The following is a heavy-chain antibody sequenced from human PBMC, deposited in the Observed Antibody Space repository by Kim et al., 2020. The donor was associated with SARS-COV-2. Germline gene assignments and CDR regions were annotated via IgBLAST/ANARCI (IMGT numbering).Heavy chain of an antibody. CDR2: IYHSGST. V-gene: IGHV4-38-2*02. CDR3: ARVSGGSPGFDP. J-gene: IGHJ5*02. Sequence: SETLSLTCTVSGYSISSGYYWGWIRQPPGKGLEWIGSIYHSGSTYYNPSLKSRVTISVDTSKNQFSLKLSSVTAADTAVYYCARVSGGSPGFDPWGQGT. CDR1: GYSISSGYY. D-gene: IGHD1-26*01.